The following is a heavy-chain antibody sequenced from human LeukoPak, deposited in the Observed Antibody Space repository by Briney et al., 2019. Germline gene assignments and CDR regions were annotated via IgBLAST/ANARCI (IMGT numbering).Heavy chain of an antibody. CDR1: GDSVSSNSAA. D-gene: IGHD3-10*02. J-gene: IGHJ6*03. V-gene: IGHV6-1*01. Sequence: SQTLSLTCAISGDSVSSNSAAWNWIRQSPSRGLEWLGRTYYRSKWYNDYAVSVKSRITINPDTSKNQFSLQLNSVTPEDTAVYYCARAGPVFGELFSYYYYMDVWGKGTTVTISS. CDR3: ARAGPVFGELFSYYYYMDV. CDR2: TYYRSKWYN.